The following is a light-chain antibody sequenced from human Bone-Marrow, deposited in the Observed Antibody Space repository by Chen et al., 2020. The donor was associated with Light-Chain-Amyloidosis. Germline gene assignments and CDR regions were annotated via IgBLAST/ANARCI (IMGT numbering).Light chain of an antibody. CDR2: DDS. CDR3: QVWDRSSDRPV. CDR1: SGSVASNF. V-gene: IGLV3-21*03. Sequence: LTQPHSVSESPGKTVTISCTGSSGSVASNFVHWYQQTPGQAPLLVVYDDSDRPSGIPERLSGSNSGNTATLTISRVEAGDEADYYCQVWDRSSDRPVFGGGTKLTVL. J-gene: IGLJ3*02.